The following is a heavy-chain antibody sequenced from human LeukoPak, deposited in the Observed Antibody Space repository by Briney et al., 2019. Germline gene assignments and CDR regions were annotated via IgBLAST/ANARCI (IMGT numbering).Heavy chain of an antibody. CDR2: ISGSGGST. V-gene: IGHV3-23*01. D-gene: IGHD3-16*02. CDR3: ARVYYDYVWGSYRPTFDY. J-gene: IGHJ4*02. CDR1: GFTFSSYA. Sequence: GGSLRLSCAASGFTFSSYAMSWVRQAPGKGLEWVSAISGSGGSTYYGDSVKGRFTISRDNSKNTLYLQMNSLRAEDTAVYYCARVYYDYVWGSYRPTFDYWGQGTLVTVSS.